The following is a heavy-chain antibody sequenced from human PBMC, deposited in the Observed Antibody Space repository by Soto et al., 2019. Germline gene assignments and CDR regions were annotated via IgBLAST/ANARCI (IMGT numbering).Heavy chain of an antibody. D-gene: IGHD2-2*01. CDR2: IHYDGGT. CDR3: ARMPYSYYAMDV. CDR1: GGSISSSSYY. J-gene: IGHJ6*02. Sequence: SETLSLTCTVSGGSISSSSYYWGWIRQPPGKGLEWIGEIHYDGGTNYNTSLKSRVTISVDNAKNHLSLNLNSVTAADAAIYYCARMPYSYYAMDVWGQGTTVTVSS. V-gene: IGHV4-61*05.